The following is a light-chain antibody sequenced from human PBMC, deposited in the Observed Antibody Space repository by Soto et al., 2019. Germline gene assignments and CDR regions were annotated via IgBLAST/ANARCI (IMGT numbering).Light chain of an antibody. Sequence: IRVTQSPSALSGSVGDRVTITCRASQTISSWLAWYQQKPGKAPKLLIYKASTLKSGVPSRFSGSGSGTDFTLTINSLQPEDFATYYCQQSNSIPKPFGQGTKVDIK. CDR2: KAS. CDR1: QTISSW. CDR3: QQSNSIPKP. J-gene: IGKJ1*01. V-gene: IGKV1-5*03.